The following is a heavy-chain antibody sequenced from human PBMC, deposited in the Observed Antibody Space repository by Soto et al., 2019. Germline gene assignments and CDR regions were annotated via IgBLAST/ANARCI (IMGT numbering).Heavy chain of an antibody. CDR2: INHSGST. CDR1: GGSISSGCYS. D-gene: IGHD3-10*01. V-gene: IGHV4-30-2*01. Sequence: PSETLSLTCAVSGGSISSGCYSWSWIRQPPGKGLEWIGEINHSGSTNYNPSLKSRVTISVDTSKNQFSLKLSSVTAADTAVYYCARGSRYYGSGSYYHRVYYGMDVWGQGTTVTVSS. CDR3: ARGSRYYGSGSYYHRVYYGMDV. J-gene: IGHJ6*02.